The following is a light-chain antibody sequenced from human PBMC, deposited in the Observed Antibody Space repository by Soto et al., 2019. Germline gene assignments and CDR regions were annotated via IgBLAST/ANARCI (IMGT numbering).Light chain of an antibody. CDR2: KAS. CDR3: QHYNSYPPT. V-gene: IGKV1-5*03. J-gene: IGKJ3*01. Sequence: DIQMTQSPSTLSASVGDRVTITCRASQSISNWLAWYQQKPGKAPNLLIYKASSLEGGVPSRFSGSGSGTEFSLTIGSLQPDDLATYYCQHYNSYPPTFGPGTKVDIK. CDR1: QSISNW.